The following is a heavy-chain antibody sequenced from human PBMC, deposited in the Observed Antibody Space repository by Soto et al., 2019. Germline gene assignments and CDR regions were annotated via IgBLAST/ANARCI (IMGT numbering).Heavy chain of an antibody. CDR1: GGTFSSYA. CDR2: IIPIFGTA. CDR3: ASLGYCSSTSCRVYFDY. Sequence: GASVKVSCKASGGTFSSYAISWVRQAPGQGLEWMGGIIPIFGTADYAQKFQGRVTITADESTSTAYMELRSLRSEDTAVYYCASLGYCSSTSCRVYFDYWGQGTLVTVSS. D-gene: IGHD2-2*01. V-gene: IGHV1-69*13. J-gene: IGHJ4*02.